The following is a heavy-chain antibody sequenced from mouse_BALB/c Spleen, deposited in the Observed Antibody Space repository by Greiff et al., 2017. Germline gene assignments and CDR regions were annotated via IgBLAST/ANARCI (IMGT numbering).Heavy chain of an antibody. CDR2: ISTYYGNT. Sequence: QVQLKESGPELVRPGVSVKISCKGSGYTFTDYAMHWVTQRHAKSREWIGVISTYYGNTNYNQKFKGKATMTVDKSSSTAYMELAILTSEDSAIYYGARREVTTVRGYAMDYWGQGTSVTVSS. V-gene: IGHV1-67*01. D-gene: IGHD1-1*01. CDR3: ARREVTTVRGYAMDY. J-gene: IGHJ4*01. CDR1: GYTFTDYA.